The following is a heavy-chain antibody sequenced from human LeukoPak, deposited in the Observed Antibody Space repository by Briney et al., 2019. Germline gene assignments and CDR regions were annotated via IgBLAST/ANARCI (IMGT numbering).Heavy chain of an antibody. CDR1: GGSISSSSYY. CDR3: AKDYNYDSSGPAPVDY. J-gene: IGHJ4*02. D-gene: IGHD3-22*01. Sequence: SETLSLTCTVSGGSISSSSYYWGWIRQPPGKGLEWIGSIYYSGSTHYNPSLKSRVTISADTSKNQFSLKLSSVTAADTAVYYCAKDYNYDSSGPAPVDYWGQGTLVTVSS. V-gene: IGHV4-39*02. CDR2: IYYSGST.